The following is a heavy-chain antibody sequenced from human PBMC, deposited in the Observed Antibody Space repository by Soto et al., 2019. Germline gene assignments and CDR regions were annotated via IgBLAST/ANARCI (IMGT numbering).Heavy chain of an antibody. Sequence: SETLSLTCTVSGGSISSYYWSWIRQPPGKGLEWIGYIYYSGSTNYNPSLKSRVTISVDTSKNQFSLKLSSVTAADTAVYYCASLFAKGSGSYDYFDYWGQGTLVTVSS. CDR3: ASLFAKGSGSYDYFDY. CDR1: GGSISSYY. CDR2: IYYSGST. D-gene: IGHD3-10*01. V-gene: IGHV4-59*08. J-gene: IGHJ4*02.